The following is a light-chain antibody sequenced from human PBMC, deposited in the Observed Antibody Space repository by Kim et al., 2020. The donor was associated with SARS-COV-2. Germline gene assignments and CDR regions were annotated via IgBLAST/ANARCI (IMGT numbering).Light chain of an antibody. CDR1: KLGDKY. CDR3: QAWDSSTGV. Sequence: LSTGQTASITCSGDKLGDKYACWYQQKPGQSPVLVIYQDSKRPSGIPERFSGSNSGNTATLTISGTQAMDEADYYCQAWDSSTGVFGGGTQLTVL. V-gene: IGLV3-1*01. J-gene: IGLJ3*02. CDR2: QDS.